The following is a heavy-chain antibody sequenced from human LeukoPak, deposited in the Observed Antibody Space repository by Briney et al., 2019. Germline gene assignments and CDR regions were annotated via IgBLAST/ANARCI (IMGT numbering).Heavy chain of an antibody. Sequence: ASVKVSCKASGYTFTGYYMHWVRQAPGQGLEWMGWINLNSGGTNYAQKFQGRVTMTRDTSISTAYMELSRLRSDDTAVYYCARHGTISSESYFDYWGQGALVTVSS. CDR3: ARHGTISSESYFDY. V-gene: IGHV1-2*02. J-gene: IGHJ4*02. CDR2: INLNSGGT. CDR1: GYTFTGYY. D-gene: IGHD1-14*01.